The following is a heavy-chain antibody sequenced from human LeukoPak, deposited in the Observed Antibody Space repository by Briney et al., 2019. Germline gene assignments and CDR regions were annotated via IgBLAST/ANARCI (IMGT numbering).Heavy chain of an antibody. CDR1: GYTFTSYY. CDR3: ARVQSRSSSSRGPYYYGMDV. J-gene: IGHJ6*02. CDR2: INPSGGST. D-gene: IGHD6-6*01. V-gene: IGHV1-46*01. Sequence: ASVKVSCKASGYTFTSYYMHWVRQAPGQGLEWMGIINPSGGSTSYAQKFQGRVTMTRDTSTSTVYMELSSLRSEDTAVYYCARVQSRSSSSRGPYYYGMDVWGQGTTVTVS.